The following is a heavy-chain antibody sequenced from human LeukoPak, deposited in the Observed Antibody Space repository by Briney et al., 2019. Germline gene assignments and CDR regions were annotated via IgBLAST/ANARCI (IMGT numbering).Heavy chain of an antibody. CDR3: ATEEVDDFWSGPSGFDY. Sequence: GASVKVSCQGSGYRFYNYGISWVRQVPGQGLEWVAWISAYTGKTDSAQKVQGRVTLTTDTSTSTAYMELSSLRSEDTAVYYCATEEVDDFWSGPSGFDYWGQGTLVTVSS. V-gene: IGHV1-18*01. CDR1: GYRFYNYG. D-gene: IGHD3-3*01. J-gene: IGHJ4*02. CDR2: ISAYTGKT.